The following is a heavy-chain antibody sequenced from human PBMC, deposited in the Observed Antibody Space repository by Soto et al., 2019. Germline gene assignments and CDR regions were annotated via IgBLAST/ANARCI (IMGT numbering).Heavy chain of an antibody. Sequence: ASVKVSCKASGYTFTSYYMHWVRQAPGQGLEWMGIINPSGGSTSYAQKFQGRVTMTRDTSTSTVYMELSSLRSEDTAVYYCARDDPGIAAAGTGWFDPWGQGTLVTVSS. V-gene: IGHV1-46*01. J-gene: IGHJ5*02. CDR3: ARDDPGIAAAGTGWFDP. CDR1: GYTFTSYY. D-gene: IGHD6-13*01. CDR2: INPSGGST.